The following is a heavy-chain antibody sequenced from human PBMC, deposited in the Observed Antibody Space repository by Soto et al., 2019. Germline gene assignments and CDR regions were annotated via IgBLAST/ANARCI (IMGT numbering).Heavy chain of an antibody. D-gene: IGHD1-20*01. CDR1: GFTFRKYA. CDR2: INPDGSAT. V-gene: IGHV3-74*01. J-gene: IGHJ4*02. Sequence: PGGSLRLSCAASGFTFRKYAMNWVRQAPGKGLVWVSRINPDGSATNYADSVKGRFTISRDNAKNTLDLQMSNPRAEDTAVYYCATVHNTSRSFDYWGQGTLVTVSS. CDR3: ATVHNTSRSFDY.